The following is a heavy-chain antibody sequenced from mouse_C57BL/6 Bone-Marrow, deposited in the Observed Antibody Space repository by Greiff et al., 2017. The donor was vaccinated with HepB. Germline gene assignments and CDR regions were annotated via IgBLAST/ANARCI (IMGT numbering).Heavy chain of an antibody. V-gene: IGHV1-5*01. J-gene: IGHJ4*01. CDR3: LYYDYPTYAMDY. CDR2: IYPGNSDT. Sequence: EVQLQQSGTVLARPGASVKMSCKTSGYTFTSYWMHWVKQRPGQGLEWIGAIYPGNSDTSYNQKFKGKAKLTAVTSASTAYMELSSLTNEDSAVYYCLYYDYPTYAMDYWGQGTSVTVSS. D-gene: IGHD2-4*01. CDR1: GYTFTSYW.